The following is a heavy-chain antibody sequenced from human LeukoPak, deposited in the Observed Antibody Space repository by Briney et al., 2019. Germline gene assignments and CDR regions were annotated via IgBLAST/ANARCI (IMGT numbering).Heavy chain of an antibody. CDR2: ISGSGGST. J-gene: IGHJ5*01. CDR1: GFTFSSYA. Sequence: GGSLRLSCAASGFTFSSYAMSWVRQAPGKGLEWVSVISGSGGSTNYADSVKGRFTISRDNSKNTLYLQMYSLRAEDTAVYYCARGFELITFGGAIGKLNWFDSWGQGTLVTVSS. CDR3: ARGFELITFGGAIGKLNWFDS. D-gene: IGHD3-16*02. V-gene: IGHV3-23*01.